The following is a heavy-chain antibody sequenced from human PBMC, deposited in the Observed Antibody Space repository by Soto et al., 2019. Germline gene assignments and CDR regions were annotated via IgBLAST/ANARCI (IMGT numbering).Heavy chain of an antibody. CDR1: GFSVKRYW. D-gene: IGHD3-3*01. J-gene: IGHJ6*02. CDR2: FGGDENYT. CDR3: GKGKELGVVRYGLDA. V-gene: IGHV3-74*01. Sequence: GSLRLSCGASGFSVKRYWMHWVRQAPGKGLVWLSRFGGDENYTDYADSVRGRFTISRDIAKNTIYLQMNSLRAEDTAVYYCGKGKELGVVRYGLDAWGQGTTVTVPS.